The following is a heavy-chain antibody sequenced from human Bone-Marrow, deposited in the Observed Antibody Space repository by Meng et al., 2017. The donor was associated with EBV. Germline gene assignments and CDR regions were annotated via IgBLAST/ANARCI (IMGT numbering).Heavy chain of an antibody. J-gene: IGHJ4*02. D-gene: IGHD3-3*01. CDR3: ARDLTNDYFDY. V-gene: IGHV1-2*06. CDR1: GYTFSGYY. Sequence: QVTVVESGAEVKKPGASVKVSCKAFGYTFSGYYMHWVRQAPGQGLEWMGRINPNSGGTNYAQKFQGRVTMSRDTSISTAYMELSRLRSDDTALYYCARDLTNDYFDYWGQGTLVTVSS. CDR2: INPNSGGT.